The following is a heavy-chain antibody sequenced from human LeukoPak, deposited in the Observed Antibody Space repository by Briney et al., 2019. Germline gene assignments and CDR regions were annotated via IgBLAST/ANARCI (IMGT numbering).Heavy chain of an antibody. V-gene: IGHV1-18*01. CDR1: GYTFTSYG. CDR3: ARDTDDSSGYYSGFQH. D-gene: IGHD3-22*01. J-gene: IGHJ1*01. Sequence: ASVKVSCKASGYTFTSYGISWVRQAPGQGLEWVGWISAYNGNTNYAQKLQGRVTMTTDTSTSTAYMELRSLRSDDTAVYYCARDTDDSSGYYSGFQHWGQGTLVTVSS. CDR2: ISAYNGNT.